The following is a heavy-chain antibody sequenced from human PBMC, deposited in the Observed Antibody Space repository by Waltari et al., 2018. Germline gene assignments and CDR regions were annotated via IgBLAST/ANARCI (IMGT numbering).Heavy chain of an antibody. J-gene: IGHJ4*02. Sequence: EVQLVESGGGLVQPGGSLRLSCAASGFTFSSYSMNWVRQAPGKGLEWVSYISSSSSTIYYADSVKGRFTISRDNAKNSLYLQMNSLRAEDTAVYYCASSSIAGGYWGQGTLVTVSS. CDR1: GFTFSSYS. CDR2: ISSSSSTI. V-gene: IGHV3-48*04. CDR3: ASSSIAGGY. D-gene: IGHD3-16*01.